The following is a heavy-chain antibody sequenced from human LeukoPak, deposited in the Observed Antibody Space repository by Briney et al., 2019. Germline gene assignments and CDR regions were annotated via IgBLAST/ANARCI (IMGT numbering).Heavy chain of an antibody. CDR3: AKTYCSGGSCYWYFDL. V-gene: IGHV3-23*01. D-gene: IGHD2-15*01. Sequence: GGSLRLSCAASGFTFSSYAMSWVRQAPGKGLEWLSAISGSGGSTYYADSVKGRFTISRDNSKNTLYLQMNSLRAEDTAVYYCAKTYCSGGSCYWYFDLWGRGTLVTVSS. CDR2: ISGSGGST. CDR1: GFTFSSYA. J-gene: IGHJ2*01.